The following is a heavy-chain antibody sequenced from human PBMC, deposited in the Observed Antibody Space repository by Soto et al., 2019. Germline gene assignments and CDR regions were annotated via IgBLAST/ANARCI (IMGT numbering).Heavy chain of an antibody. J-gene: IGHJ5*02. CDR1: GFTFSSYS. V-gene: IGHV3-21*01. CDR3: ARFPTTVTTMGWFDP. Sequence: PGGSLRLSCAASGFTFSSYSMNWVRQAPGKGLEWVSSISSSSSYIYYADSVKGRFTISRDNAKNSLYLQMNSLGAEDTAVYYCARFPTTVTTMGWFDPWGQGTLVTVSS. D-gene: IGHD4-4*01. CDR2: ISSSSSYI.